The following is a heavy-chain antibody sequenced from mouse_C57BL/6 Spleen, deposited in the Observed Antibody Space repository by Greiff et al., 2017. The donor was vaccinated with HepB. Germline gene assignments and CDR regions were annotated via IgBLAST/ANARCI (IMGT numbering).Heavy chain of an antibody. D-gene: IGHD2-3*01. CDR2: ISSGGSYT. J-gene: IGHJ3*01. V-gene: IGHV5-6*01. Sequence: EVKLMESGGDLVKPGGSLKLSCAASGFTFSSYGMSWVRQTPDKRLEWVATISSGGSYTYYPDSVKGRFTISRDNAKNTLYLQMSSLKSEDTAMYYCARHDDGYYAWFAYWGQGTLVTVSA. CDR1: GFTFSSYG. CDR3: ARHDDGYYAWFAY.